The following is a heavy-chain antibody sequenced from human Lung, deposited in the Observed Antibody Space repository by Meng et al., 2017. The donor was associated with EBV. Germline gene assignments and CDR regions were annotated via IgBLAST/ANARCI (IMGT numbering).Heavy chain of an antibody. J-gene: IGHJ5*02. V-gene: IGHV1-3*01. D-gene: IGHD2-2*01. CDR2: IHSGNGKT. Sequence: QVQLVQSGAEVKKPGASVKVSCTPSGYFFTAYAMHWVRQAPGQSLEWMGWIHSGNGKTKFSQKFQGRVTITRDTSASTAYMELSNLRSEDTAVYYCARDPSDCSNTSCYFLGRTWFDPWGQGTLVTVST. CDR3: ARDPSDCSNTSCYFLGRTWFDP. CDR1: GYFFTAYA.